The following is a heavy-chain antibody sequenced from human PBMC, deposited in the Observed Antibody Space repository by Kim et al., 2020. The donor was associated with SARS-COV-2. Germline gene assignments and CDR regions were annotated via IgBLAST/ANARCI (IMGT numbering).Heavy chain of an antibody. Sequence: GRFTISRDNSKNPLYLQMNGLRAEDTAVYYCAKEWCSSTSCYFYGRYFDYWGQGTLVTVSS. D-gene: IGHD2-2*01. CDR3: AKEWCSSTSCYFYGRYFDY. V-gene: IGHV3-23*01. J-gene: IGHJ4*02.